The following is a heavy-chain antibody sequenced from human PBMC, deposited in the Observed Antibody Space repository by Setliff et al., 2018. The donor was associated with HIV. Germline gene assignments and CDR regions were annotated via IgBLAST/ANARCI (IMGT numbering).Heavy chain of an antibody. V-gene: IGHV1-18*01. CDR3: AKGGHYSHFDY. J-gene: IGHJ4*02. CDR2: ISTYNENT. Sequence: ASVKVSCKASGYTFTSYDISWVRQAPGQGLEWMGWISTYNENTKYAQKYQGRVTLTTDTSTTTAYMELRSLRSDDTAVYYCAKGGHYSHFDYWGQGSQVTVSS. CDR1: GYTFTSYD. D-gene: IGHD2-21*01.